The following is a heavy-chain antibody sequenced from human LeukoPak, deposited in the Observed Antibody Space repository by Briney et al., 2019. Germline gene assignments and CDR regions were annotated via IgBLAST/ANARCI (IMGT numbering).Heavy chain of an antibody. J-gene: IGHJ6*02. Sequence: PGGSLRLSCAASGFTCSSYAMSWVRQARGKGLEWVSSISGSGSSTYYADSVRGRFTVSRDNSKNTLHLHMNSLRAEDTAAYYCAKVATVFDYYYYGMDVWGPGTTVTVSS. V-gene: IGHV3-23*01. CDR3: AKVATVFDYYYYGMDV. D-gene: IGHD3-3*01. CDR2: ISGSGSST. CDR1: GFTCSSYA.